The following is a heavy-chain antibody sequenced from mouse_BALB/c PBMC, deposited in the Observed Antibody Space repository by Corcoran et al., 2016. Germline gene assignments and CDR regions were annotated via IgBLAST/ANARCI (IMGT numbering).Heavy chain of an antibody. J-gene: IGHJ2*01. CDR1: GFDFSRYW. V-gene: IGHV4-1*02. CDR3: ARGGDEGGFEY. CDR2: INPDSSTI. D-gene: IGHD3-3*01. Sequence: EVKLLESGGGLVQPGGSLKLSCAASGFDFSRYWMSWVRQAPGKGLEWIGEINPDSSTINYTPSLKDKFIISRDNAKNTLYLQMSKVISEDTAVYYCARGGDEGGFEYWGQGTTLTVSS.